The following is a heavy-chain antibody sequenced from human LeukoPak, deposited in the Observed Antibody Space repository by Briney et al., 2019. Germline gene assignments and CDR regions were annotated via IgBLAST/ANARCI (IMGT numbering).Heavy chain of an antibody. V-gene: IGHV3-33*01. J-gene: IGHJ4*02. CDR1: GFTFSNYG. D-gene: IGHD5-12*01. CDR3: ASNSGYDSAY. Sequence: PGRSLRLSCAASGFTFSNYGMHWVRQAPGKGLEWVEHIWYDGANKYYADSVKGRFTISRDNSKNTLYLQMDSLRAEDTAVYYCASNSGYDSAYWGQGTVVSVSS. CDR2: IWYDGANK.